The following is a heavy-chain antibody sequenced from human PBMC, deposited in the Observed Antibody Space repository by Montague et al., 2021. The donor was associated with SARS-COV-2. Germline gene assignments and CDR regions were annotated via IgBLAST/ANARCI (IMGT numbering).Heavy chain of an antibody. CDR2: ISDSGST. V-gene: IGHV4-59*01. CDR1: GTSITSYY. CDR3: ARGFDI. Sequence: SETLSLTCSVSGTSITSYYWNWIRQPPGKGLEWIGYISDSGSTNYSPSLKSRVTMSVDTSKNQMSLKLTSVTAADTAVYYCARGFDIWGQGTMVTVSS. J-gene: IGHJ3*02.